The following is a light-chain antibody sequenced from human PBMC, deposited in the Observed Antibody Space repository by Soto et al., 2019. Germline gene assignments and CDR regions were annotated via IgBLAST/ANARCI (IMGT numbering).Light chain of an antibody. CDR1: SSNIGCNY. CDR3: AACDDSLSGRV. J-gene: IGLJ2*01. V-gene: IGLV1-47*01. CDR2: RNN. Sequence: QAVVSQPPSASGTPGQRVTISCSGSSSNIGCNYVYCNQQLPGTAPKLLIYRNNQRPSGVPDRFSGSKSGTSASLAISGLRSEDEADYYCAACDDSLSGRVFGGGTKLTVL.